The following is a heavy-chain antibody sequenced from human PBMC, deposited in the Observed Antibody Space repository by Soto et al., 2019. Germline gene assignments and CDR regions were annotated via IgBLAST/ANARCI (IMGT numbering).Heavy chain of an antibody. CDR3: AKDLRWPGRAYGMDV. D-gene: IGHD2-15*01. J-gene: IGHJ6*02. V-gene: IGHV3-30*18. CDR1: GFTFSSYG. CDR2: ISYDGSNK. Sequence: QVQLVESGGGVVQPGRSLRLSCAASGFTFSSYGMHWVRQAPGKGLEWVAVISYDGSNKYYADSVKGRFTISRDNSKNTLYLQMNSLRAEDTAVYYCAKDLRWPGRAYGMDVRGQGTTVTVSS.